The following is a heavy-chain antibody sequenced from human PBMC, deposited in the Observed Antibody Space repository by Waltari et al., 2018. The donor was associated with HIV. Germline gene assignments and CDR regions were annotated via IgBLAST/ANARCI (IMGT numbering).Heavy chain of an antibody. V-gene: IGHV1-18*01. Sequence: QVQLVQSGAEVKKPGASVKVSCKASGYTFTTHGLSWVRQAPGQGLEWMGWISAYNGHTNYAKKLQGRVTMTTDTSTSTAYMDLRSLRSDDTAFYYCARALWSGYYTPYYFDYWGQGTLVTVSS. J-gene: IGHJ4*02. CDR3: ARALWSGYYTPYYFDY. D-gene: IGHD3-3*01. CDR2: ISAYNGHT. CDR1: GYTFTTHG.